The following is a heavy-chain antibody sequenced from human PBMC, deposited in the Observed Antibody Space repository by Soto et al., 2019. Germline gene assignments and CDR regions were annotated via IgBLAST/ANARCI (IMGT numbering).Heavy chain of an antibody. CDR3: ARGWHSSSRETYFEY. D-gene: IGHD6-13*01. Sequence: ASVKVSCKASGYTFTGYGITWVRQAPGQGLEWMGWISAYNGNTDYAQKFQDRVTVTTDTSTSTAYMELRSLRSDDTAVYYCARGWHSSSRETYFEYWGQGTLVTVSS. V-gene: IGHV1-18*01. CDR1: GYTFTGYG. J-gene: IGHJ4*02. CDR2: ISAYNGNT.